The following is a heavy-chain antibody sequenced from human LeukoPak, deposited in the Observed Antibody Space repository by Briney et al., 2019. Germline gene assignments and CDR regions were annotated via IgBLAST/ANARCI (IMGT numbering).Heavy chain of an antibody. J-gene: IGHJ6*02. Sequence: SVTVSCTASGGTFSSYAISWVRQAPGQGLEWMGGIIPIFGTANYAQKFQGRVTITADESTSTAYMELSSLRSEDTAVYYCARDGRDGYNYNYYYGMDVWGQGTTVTVPS. CDR3: ARDGRDGYNYNYYYGMDV. V-gene: IGHV1-69*01. CDR2: IIPIFGTA. CDR1: GGTFSSYA. D-gene: IGHD5-24*01.